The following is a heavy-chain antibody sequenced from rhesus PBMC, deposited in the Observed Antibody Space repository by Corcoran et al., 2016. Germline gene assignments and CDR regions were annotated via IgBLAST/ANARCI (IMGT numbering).Heavy chain of an antibody. J-gene: IGHJ4*01. CDR3: ARDKAAARNFDY. Sequence: QVQLQESGPGVVKPSETLSLTCAVSGGSISDSYRWSWIHQPPGKGLEWIGYIYGSTTSTNYNPPLKSRVTILKDTSKNQFSLKLSSVTAADTAVYYCARDKAAARNFDYWGQGVLVTVSS. D-gene: IGHD6-43*01. V-gene: IGHV4S10*01. CDR2: IYGSTTST. CDR1: GGSISDSYR.